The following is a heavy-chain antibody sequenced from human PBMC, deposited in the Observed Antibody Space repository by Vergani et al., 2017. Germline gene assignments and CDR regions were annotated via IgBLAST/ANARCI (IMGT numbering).Heavy chain of an antibody. CDR3: ASGKYYSDSTSHFRGRYFDV. D-gene: IGHD3-16*01. J-gene: IGHJ2*01. CDR1: GGSISSDSYH. Sequence: QVQLQESGPGLVKPSLTLSLTCTVSGGSISSDSYHWSWIRQSAGKGLEWIGRVHTGRGSNYNPSLRSRVTISLDTSKNQFSLKMTSVTAADTAVYYCASGKYYSDSTSHFRGRYFDVWGRGTLVTVPS. CDR2: VHTGRGS. V-gene: IGHV4-61*02.